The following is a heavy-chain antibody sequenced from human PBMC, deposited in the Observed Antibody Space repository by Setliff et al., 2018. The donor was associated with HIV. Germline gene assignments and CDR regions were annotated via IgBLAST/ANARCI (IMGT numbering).Heavy chain of an antibody. Sequence: VASVKVSCKASGGTFSTYGISWVRQAPGQGLEWMGGIIPMFGTASYAQKFQGRVTITADESTSTASMDLNSLRSEDTAVYYCARGTLNQNYYNTYGPFDYWGQGTLVTVSS. D-gene: IGHD3-22*01. J-gene: IGHJ4*02. CDR1: GGTFSTYG. CDR2: IIPMFGTA. CDR3: ARGTLNQNYYNTYGPFDY. V-gene: IGHV1-69*13.